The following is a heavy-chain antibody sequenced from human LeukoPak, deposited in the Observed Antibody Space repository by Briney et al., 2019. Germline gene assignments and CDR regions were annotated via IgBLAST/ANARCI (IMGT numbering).Heavy chain of an antibody. CDR1: GYTFTSYG. CDR2: ISAYNGNT. V-gene: IGHV1-18*01. D-gene: IGHD3-9*01. CDR3: ARGILKHRDYDILPSHHDAFDI. J-gene: IGHJ3*02. Sequence: ASVKVSCKASGYTFTSYGISWVRQAPGQGLEWMGWISAYNGNTNYAQKLQGRVTMTTDTSTSTAYMELRSLRSDDTAVYYCARGILKHRDYDILPSHHDAFDIWGQGTMVTVSS.